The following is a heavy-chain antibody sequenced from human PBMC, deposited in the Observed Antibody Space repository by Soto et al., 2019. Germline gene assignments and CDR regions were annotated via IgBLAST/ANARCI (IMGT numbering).Heavy chain of an antibody. J-gene: IGHJ4*02. D-gene: IGHD3-16*02. CDR1: GFTFSRYD. V-gene: IGHV3-13*01. CDR2: IGNAGDT. CDR3: ARGLSERPTVIDY. Sequence: PGGSLRLSCAASGFTFSRYDMHWVRQATGKGLEWVSTIGNAGDTYYPGSVKGRFTISRENAKNSLYLQMNSLRAGDTAVYYCARGLSERPTVIDYWGQAILVAVS.